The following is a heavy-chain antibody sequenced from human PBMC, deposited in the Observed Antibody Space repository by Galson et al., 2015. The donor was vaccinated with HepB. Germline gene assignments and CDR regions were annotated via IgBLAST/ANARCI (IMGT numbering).Heavy chain of an antibody. D-gene: IGHD2-15*01. CDR2: IDPSDSYS. J-gene: IGHJ6*02. V-gene: IGHV5-10-1*01. CDR1: GYSFTSYW. Sequence: QSGAEVKKPGESLRISCTGSGYSFTSYWISWVRQMPGKGLEWMGRIDPSDSYSNYSPSFQGHVTISADKSISTAYLQWSSLKASDTAMYYCARQIVVVAATPIYYYGMDVWGQGTTVTVSS. CDR3: ARQIVVVAATPIYYYGMDV.